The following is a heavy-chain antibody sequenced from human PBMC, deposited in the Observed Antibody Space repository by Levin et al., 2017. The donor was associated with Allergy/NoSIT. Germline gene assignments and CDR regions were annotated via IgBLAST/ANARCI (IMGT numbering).Heavy chain of an antibody. CDR1: GYTFTSYD. J-gene: IGHJ6*02. Sequence: ASVKVSCKASGYTFTSYDINWVRQATGQGLEWMGWMNPNSGNTGYAQKFQGRVTMTRNTSISTAYMELSSLRSEDTAVYYCASKGPDEPRIAAFFPIYYYYYGMDAWGQGTTVTVSS. CDR2: MNPNSGNT. CDR3: ASKGPDEPRIAAFFPIYYYYYGMDA. V-gene: IGHV1-8*01. D-gene: IGHD6-13*01.